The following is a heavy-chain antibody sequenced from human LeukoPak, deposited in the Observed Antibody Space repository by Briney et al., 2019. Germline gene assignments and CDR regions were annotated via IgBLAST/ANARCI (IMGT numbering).Heavy chain of an antibody. J-gene: IGHJ4*02. D-gene: IGHD1-26*01. CDR1: GYTFTTFG. Sequence: ASVKVSCRASGYTFTTFGLSGLRRAPGQGLEGMGWIITSNTNTNYAQKLQGRLTLTTDPSTRTAYMDLRSLRSDDTAVYYCAIRTGTYPYYFDYWGQGTLVTVSS. V-gene: IGHV1-18*01. CDR2: IITSNTNT. CDR3: AIRTGTYPYYFDY.